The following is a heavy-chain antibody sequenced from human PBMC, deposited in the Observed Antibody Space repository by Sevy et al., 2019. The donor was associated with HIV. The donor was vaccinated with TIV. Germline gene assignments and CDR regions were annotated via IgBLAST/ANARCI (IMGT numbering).Heavy chain of an antibody. CDR2: ISYDGSNK. V-gene: IGHV3-30*04. Sequence: GGSLRLSCAASGFTFSSYAMHWVRQAPGKGLEWVAVISYDGSNKYYADSVKGRFTISRDNSKNTLYLQMNSLRAEDTAVYYCARGCLRGYCYGMDVWAKGPRSPSP. CDR3: ARGCLRGYCYGMDV. CDR1: GFTFSSYA. J-gene: IGHJ6*02. D-gene: IGHD2-15*01.